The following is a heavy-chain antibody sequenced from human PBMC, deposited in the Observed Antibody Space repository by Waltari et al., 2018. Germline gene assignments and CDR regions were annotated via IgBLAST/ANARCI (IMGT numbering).Heavy chain of an antibody. V-gene: IGHV1-46*01. CDR3: ARGRGSYYYYYGMDG. CDR1: GYTFTSYY. CDR2: INPSGGST. Sequence: QVQLVQSGAEVKKPGASVKVSCKASGYTFTSYYMHWVRQAPGQGLEWMGIINPSGGSTSYAQKFQGRVTMTRDTSTSTVYMELISLRSEDTAVYYCARGRGSYYYYYGMDGWGQGTTVTVSS. J-gene: IGHJ6*02.